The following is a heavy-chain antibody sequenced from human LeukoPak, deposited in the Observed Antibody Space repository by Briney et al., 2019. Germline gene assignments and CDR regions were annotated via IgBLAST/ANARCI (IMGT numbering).Heavy chain of an antibody. J-gene: IGHJ6*03. Sequence: GGSLRLSCAASGFTFSSYWMSWVRQAPGKGLEWVANIKQDGSEKYYVDSVKGRFTISRDNAKNSLYLQMNSLRAEDTAVYYCARASGWDSSSWYRTTNYYYYYMDVWGKGTTVTISS. CDR1: GFTFSSYW. CDR3: ARASGWDSSSWYRTTNYYYYYMDV. CDR2: IKQDGSEK. D-gene: IGHD6-13*01. V-gene: IGHV3-7*01.